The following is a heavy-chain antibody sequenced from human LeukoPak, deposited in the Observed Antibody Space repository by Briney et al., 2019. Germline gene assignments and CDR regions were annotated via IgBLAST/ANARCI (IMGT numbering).Heavy chain of an antibody. CDR2: IEEDGSEK. CDR1: GFTFSRYW. V-gene: IGHV3-7*01. D-gene: IGHD1-26*01. CDR3: ARDSVGVSTSDY. J-gene: IGHJ4*02. Sequence: GGSLRLSCVGSGFTFSRYWMSWVRQAPGKGLEWVANIEEDGSEKNYVDSVRGRFTISRDDAKNSLYLQMNSLRAEDTAVYYCARDSVGVSTSDYWGQGTLVTVSS.